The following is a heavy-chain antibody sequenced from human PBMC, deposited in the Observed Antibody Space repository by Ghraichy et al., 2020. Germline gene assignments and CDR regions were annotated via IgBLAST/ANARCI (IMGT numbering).Heavy chain of an antibody. Sequence: GSLNISCVGSGFALSSYSMNWVRQAPGKGLEWVSYITSSSRFISYPDSVKGRFTVSRDNAQNSLYLQMQSLRDDDTAVYYCARGSTVVRFYYYDGMDVWGQGTTVTVSS. CDR2: ITSSSRFI. J-gene: IGHJ6*02. V-gene: IGHV3-48*02. CDR3: ARGSTVVRFYYYDGMDV. CDR1: GFALSSYS. D-gene: IGHD4-23*01.